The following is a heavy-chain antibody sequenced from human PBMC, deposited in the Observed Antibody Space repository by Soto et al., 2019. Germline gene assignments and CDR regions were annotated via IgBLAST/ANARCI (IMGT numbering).Heavy chain of an antibody. CDR2: IYYSGST. Sequence: SKTVGLTFTVSGGSISSYYWSWIRQPPGKGLEWIGYIYYSGSTNYNPSLKSRVTISVDTSKNQFSLKLSSVTAADTAVYYCASVCHLWCGYPITSGLYVPGTGTSVTV. J-gene: IGHJ6*03. D-gene: IGHD3-3*02. V-gene: IGHV4-59*01. CDR3: ASVCHLWCGYPITSGLYV. CDR1: GGSISSYY.